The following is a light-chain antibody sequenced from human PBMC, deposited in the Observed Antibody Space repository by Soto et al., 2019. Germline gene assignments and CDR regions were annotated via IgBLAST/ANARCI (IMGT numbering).Light chain of an antibody. CDR1: SSDVGTYNF. CDR3: CSYVGSYTSYV. J-gene: IGLJ1*01. V-gene: IGLV2-11*01. CDR2: DVT. Sequence: QSALTQPRSVSGSPGQSVTISCTGTSSDVGTYNFVSWYQQHPGKAPKFMIYDVTKRPSGVPDRFSGSKSGNTASLTISGLQAEDEADYYCCSYVGSYTSYVFGTGTKLNVL.